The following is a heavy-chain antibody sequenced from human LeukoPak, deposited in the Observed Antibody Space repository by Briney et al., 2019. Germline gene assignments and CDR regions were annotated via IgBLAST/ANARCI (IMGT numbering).Heavy chain of an antibody. CDR2: ISAYNGNT. Sequence: ASVKVSCKASGYTFSSYGISWVRQAPGQGLEWMGWISAYNGNTNYAQKLQGRVTMTTDTSTSTAYMELRSLRSDDTAVYYCASISYGDYSFDYWGQGTLVTVSS. V-gene: IGHV1-18*01. CDR3: ASISYGDYSFDY. D-gene: IGHD4-17*01. J-gene: IGHJ4*02. CDR1: GYTFSSYG.